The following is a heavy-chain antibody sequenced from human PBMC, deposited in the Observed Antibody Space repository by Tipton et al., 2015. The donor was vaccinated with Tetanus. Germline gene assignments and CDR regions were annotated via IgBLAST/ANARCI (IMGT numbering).Heavy chain of an antibody. CDR1: GITINGYW. D-gene: IGHD6-25*01. J-gene: IGHJ4*02. Sequence: SLRLSCAASGITINGYWMSWVRQAPGKGLECVSAIGGSGGASYYADSVKGRFTISRDNSKSTLYLQVHSLRVEDTAIYFCAKGRAAATYFFDYWGQGTPVTVSS. CDR3: AKGRAAATYFFDY. V-gene: IGHV3-23*01. CDR2: IGGSGGAS.